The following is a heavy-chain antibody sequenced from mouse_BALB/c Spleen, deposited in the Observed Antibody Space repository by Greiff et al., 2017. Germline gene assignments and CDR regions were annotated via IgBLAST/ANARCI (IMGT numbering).Heavy chain of an antibody. D-gene: IGHD2-14*01. CDR2: INPSNGGT. J-gene: IGHJ3*01. CDR1: GYTFTSYY. V-gene: IGHV1S81*02. CDR3: TRRAYRYDGGNWFAY. Sequence: QVQLKQSGAELVKPGASVKLSCKASGYTFTSYYMYWVKQRPGQGLEWIGEINPSNGGTNFNEKFKSKATLTVDKSSSTAYMQLSSLTSEDSAVYYCTRRAYRYDGGNWFAYWGQGTLVTVSA.